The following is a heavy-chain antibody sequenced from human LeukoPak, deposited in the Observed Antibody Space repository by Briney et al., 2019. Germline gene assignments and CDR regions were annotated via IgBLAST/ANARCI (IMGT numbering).Heavy chain of an antibody. D-gene: IGHD2-8*01. CDR3: ANGVLYNWFDP. Sequence: SETLSLTCTVSGGSISSYYWSWIRQPPGKGLEWIGSIYYSGSTYYNLSLKSRVTISVDTSKNQFSLKLSSVTAADTAVYYCANGVLYNWFDPWGQGTLVTVSS. J-gene: IGHJ5*02. V-gene: IGHV4-59*04. CDR2: IYYSGST. CDR1: GGSISSYY.